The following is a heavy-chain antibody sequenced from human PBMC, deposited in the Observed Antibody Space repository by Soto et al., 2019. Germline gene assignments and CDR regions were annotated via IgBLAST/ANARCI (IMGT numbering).Heavy chain of an antibody. V-gene: IGHV3-30*18. Sequence: GSLRLSCAASGFTFSNYGMHWVRQTPGKGLEWVALILYDGSNKYYADSVKGRFTISRDNSKNTLYLQVSSLRAEDTAVYYCAKSRDAYNFYFYYGMDVWGQGXSVTVYS. J-gene: IGHJ6*02. CDR3: AKSRDAYNFYFYYGMDV. CDR2: ILYDGSNK. CDR1: GFTFSNYG. D-gene: IGHD1-1*01.